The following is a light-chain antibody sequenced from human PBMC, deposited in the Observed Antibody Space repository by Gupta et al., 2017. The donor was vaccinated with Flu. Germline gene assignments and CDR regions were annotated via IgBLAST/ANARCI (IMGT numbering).Light chain of an antibody. CDR2: ETS. CDR3: QQYDDPPPT. V-gene: IGKV1-33*01. CDR1: QDIRNY. J-gene: IGKJ5*01. Sequence: PSALSATVGDRVTITCQASQDIRNYLNWYQQKPGKAPKLLIYETSNLETGVPSRFSGSRSGRDFTFTISSLQPEDMATYYCQQYDDPPPTFGQGTRVEIK.